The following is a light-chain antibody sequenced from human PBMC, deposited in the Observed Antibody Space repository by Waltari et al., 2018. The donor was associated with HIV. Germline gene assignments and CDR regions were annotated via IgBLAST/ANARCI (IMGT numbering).Light chain of an antibody. CDR2: DVS. Sequence: QSALTQPASVSGSPGQSITISCTGTSSDVGGYNYVSWYQQHPGNAPKLMIYDVSNRPSGFSNRFSGSKSGNTASLTISGLQAEDEADYYCSSYTSSSTFWVFGGGTKLTVL. J-gene: IGLJ3*02. CDR3: SSYTSSSTFWV. CDR1: SSDVGGYNY. V-gene: IGLV2-14*03.